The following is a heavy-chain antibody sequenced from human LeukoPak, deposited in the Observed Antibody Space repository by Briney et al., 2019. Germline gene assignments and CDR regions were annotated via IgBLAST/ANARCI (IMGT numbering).Heavy chain of an antibody. CDR1: GYSFTTYW. Sequence: GESLKISCKGSGYSFTTYWIAWVRQMPGKGLEWMGIIYPGDSDARYSPSFQGQVTFSAHQSISTPYLRGRRLKASPPGINFCARQQEGATIPLNYWGQGTLVTVSS. D-gene: IGHD1-26*01. CDR2: IYPGDSDA. CDR3: ARQQEGATIPLNY. V-gene: IGHV5-51*01. J-gene: IGHJ4*02.